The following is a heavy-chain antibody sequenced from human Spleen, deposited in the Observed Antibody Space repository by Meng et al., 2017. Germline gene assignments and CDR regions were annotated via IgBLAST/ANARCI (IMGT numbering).Heavy chain of an antibody. Sequence: QVQLQQWGAGPLTPSETLSLTCVVSGGSFSDYYWSCIRQPPGKGLEWIGEINHSGSTNYNPSLESRATISVDTSQNNLSLKLSSVTAADSAVYYCARGPTTMAHDFDYWGQGTLVTVSS. V-gene: IGHV4-34*01. CDR3: ARGPTTMAHDFDY. D-gene: IGHD4-11*01. CDR1: GGSFSDYY. J-gene: IGHJ4*02. CDR2: INHSGST.